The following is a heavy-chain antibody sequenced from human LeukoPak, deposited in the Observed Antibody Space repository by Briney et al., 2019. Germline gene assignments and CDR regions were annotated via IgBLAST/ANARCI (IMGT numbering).Heavy chain of an antibody. J-gene: IGHJ4*02. D-gene: IGHD3-10*01. Sequence: GGPERLSCTASGFTYGDYTMSWLREAPGKGVVGVGFFRSKAYGGTTEYAASVKGRFTNSRDDTNSIAYLQMNSLKTEDTAVYYCSKTKVRDDYWGQGTLVTVSS. CDR1: GFTYGDYT. V-gene: IGHV3-49*03. CDR3: SKTKVRDDY. CDR2: FRSKAYGGTT.